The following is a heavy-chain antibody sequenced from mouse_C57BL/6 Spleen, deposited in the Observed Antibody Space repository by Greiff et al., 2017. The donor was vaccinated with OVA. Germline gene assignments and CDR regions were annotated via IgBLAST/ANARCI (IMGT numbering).Heavy chain of an antibody. D-gene: IGHD2-4*01. Sequence: QVQLQQSGPGLVAPSPSLSITCTVSGFSFTSYGVSWVRQPPGKGLEWLGVIWGDGSTNYHSARISRLSISKDNSKSQVFVKLNSLQTDDTATYYCATPGDDDGAYWGQGTLVTVSA. CDR2: IWGDGST. V-gene: IGHV2-3*01. J-gene: IGHJ3*01. CDR1: GFSFTSYG. CDR3: ATPGDDDGAY.